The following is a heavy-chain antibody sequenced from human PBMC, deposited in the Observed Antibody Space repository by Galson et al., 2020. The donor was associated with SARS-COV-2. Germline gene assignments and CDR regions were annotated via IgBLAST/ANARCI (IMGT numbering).Heavy chain of an antibody. CDR2: ISWNSGSI. J-gene: IGHJ3*02. Sequence: GGSLRLSCAASGFTFDDYAMHWVRQAPGKGLEWVSGISWNSGSIGYADSVKGRFTISRDNAKNSLYLQMNSLRAEDTALYYCAKMGGDYGHHDAFDIGGQGTMVTVSS. D-gene: IGHD4-17*01. CDR1: GFTFDDYA. V-gene: IGHV3-9*01. CDR3: AKMGGDYGHHDAFDI.